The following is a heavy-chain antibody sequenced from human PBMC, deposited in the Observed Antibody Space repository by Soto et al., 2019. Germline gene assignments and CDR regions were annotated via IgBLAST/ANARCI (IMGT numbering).Heavy chain of an antibody. CDR1: GFTFSSYW. D-gene: IGHD3-3*01. V-gene: IGHV3-7*01. Sequence: EVQLVESGGGLVQPGGSLRLSCAASGFTFSSYWINWVRQTPGKGLEWVANIKGDGSEKYYVDSLKGRFTISRDNAKNSLYLHMNSLRADDTAVYYCVRGTMAPGLDHWGQGTLVTVSS. CDR2: IKGDGSEK. CDR3: VRGTMAPGLDH. J-gene: IGHJ4*02.